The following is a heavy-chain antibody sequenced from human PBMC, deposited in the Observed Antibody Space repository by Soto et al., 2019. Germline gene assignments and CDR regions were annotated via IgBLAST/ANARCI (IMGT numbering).Heavy chain of an antibody. V-gene: IGHV3-7*04. Sequence: EVQLVESGGGLVQPGGSLRLSCAASGFTFSSYWMSWVRQAPGKGLEWVANIKQDGSEKYYVDSVKGRFTISRDNAKNSLYLQMNSLRAEDTAVYYCARGSGIVVVPAAQPRDYWGQGTLVTVSS. CDR2: IKQDGSEK. D-gene: IGHD2-2*01. CDR1: GFTFSSYW. J-gene: IGHJ4*02. CDR3: ARGSGIVVVPAAQPRDY.